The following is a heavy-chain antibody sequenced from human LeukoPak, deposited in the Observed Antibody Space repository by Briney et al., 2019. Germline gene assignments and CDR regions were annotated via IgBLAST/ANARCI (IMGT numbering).Heavy chain of an antibody. CDR1: GFSFSSYG. D-gene: IGHD6-19*01. V-gene: IGHV3-33*01. J-gene: IGHJ5*02. CDR3: ARSVGGGVTGTGDWFDP. Sequence: GGSLRLSCAASGFSFSSYGMHWVRQVPGKGLEWVAVIWNDGSNKYYADSVKGRFTISRDDSENTLYLQMNSLRAEDTAVYYCARSVGGGVTGTGDWFDPWGQGTLVTVSS. CDR2: IWNDGSNK.